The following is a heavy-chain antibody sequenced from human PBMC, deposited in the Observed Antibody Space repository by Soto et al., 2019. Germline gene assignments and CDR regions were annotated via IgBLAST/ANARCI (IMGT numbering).Heavy chain of an antibody. CDR2: INPSGGST. Sequence: ASVKVSCKASGYTFTSYYMHWVRQAPGQGLEWMGIINPSGGSTSYAQKFQGRVTMTRDSSTSTVYMELSSLRSEDTAVYYCARDRMHGSSSNYYYGIDVWGQGTTVTVS. J-gene: IGHJ6*02. D-gene: IGHD6-6*01. V-gene: IGHV1-46*01. CDR1: GYTFTSYY. CDR3: ARDRMHGSSSNYYYGIDV.